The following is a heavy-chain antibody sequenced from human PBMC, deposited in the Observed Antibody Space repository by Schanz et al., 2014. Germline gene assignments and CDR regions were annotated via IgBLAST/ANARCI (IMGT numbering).Heavy chain of an antibody. D-gene: IGHD2-21*02. CDR1: GFTFSNYS. V-gene: IGHV3-21*01. CDR3: ARPSDSSWYMDV. Sequence: VQLVESGGGVVRPGGSLRLSCAASGFTFSNYSMNWVRQAPGKGLEWVSSISSTSSYISYADSVKGRFTISRDNAKNSLYLQMNSLRAEDTAVYYCARPSDSSWYMDVWGKGTTVTVSS. J-gene: IGHJ6*03. CDR2: ISSTSSYI.